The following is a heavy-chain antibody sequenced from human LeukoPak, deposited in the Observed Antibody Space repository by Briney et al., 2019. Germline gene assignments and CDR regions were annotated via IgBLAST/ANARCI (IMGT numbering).Heavy chain of an antibody. D-gene: IGHD1-14*01. CDR3: TRYNNDHFDY. J-gene: IGHJ4*02. CDR1: GFTFGGYG. V-gene: IGHV3-33*01. Sequence: GGSLRLSCAGSGFTFGGYGMHWFRQTPGKGLEWVAVIAYDGSRAYYADSVKGRFTISRDNSKNTMSVQMDDLRAEDTAVYYCTRYNNDHFDYWGQGTLVTVSS. CDR2: IAYDGSRA.